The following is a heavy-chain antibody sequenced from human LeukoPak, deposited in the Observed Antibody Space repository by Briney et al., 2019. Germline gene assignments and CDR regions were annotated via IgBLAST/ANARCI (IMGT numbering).Heavy chain of an antibody. D-gene: IGHD3-22*01. CDR1: GGSFSGYY. CDR3: ARHDSSGYYRPLDY. Sequence: KASETLSLTCAVYGGSFSGYYWSWIRQPPGKGLEWTGEINHSESTNYNPSLKSRVTISVDTSMNQFSLKLSSVTAADTAVYYCARHDSSGYYRPLDYWGQGTLVAVSS. V-gene: IGHV4-34*01. CDR2: INHSEST. J-gene: IGHJ4*02.